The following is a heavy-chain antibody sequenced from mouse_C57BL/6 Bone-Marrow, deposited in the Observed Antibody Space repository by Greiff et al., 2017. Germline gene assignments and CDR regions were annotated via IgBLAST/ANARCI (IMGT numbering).Heavy chain of an antibody. Sequence: QVHVKQPGTELVKPGASVKLSCKASGYTFTSYWMHWVKQRPGQGLEWIGNINPSNGGTNYNEKFKSKATLTVDKSSSTAYMQLSSLTSEDSAVYYCARASHYYSNPERGFAYWGQGTLVTVSA. CDR3: ARASHYYSNPERGFAY. CDR1: GYTFTSYW. D-gene: IGHD2-5*01. V-gene: IGHV1-53*01. CDR2: INPSNGGT. J-gene: IGHJ3*01.